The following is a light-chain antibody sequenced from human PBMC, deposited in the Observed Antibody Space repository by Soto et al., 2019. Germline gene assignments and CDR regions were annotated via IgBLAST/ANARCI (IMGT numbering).Light chain of an antibody. Sequence: DIQMTQSPSSLSASVGDRVTITCRAGQYIGRYLNWYQQKPGKAPKLLIYAASSLHSGVPSRFSGSGSGTDFTLTISSLQPEDFATYYCQQYNSFPWTFGQGTKV. J-gene: IGKJ1*01. CDR1: QYIGRY. CDR3: QQYNSFPWT. CDR2: AAS. V-gene: IGKV1-39*01.